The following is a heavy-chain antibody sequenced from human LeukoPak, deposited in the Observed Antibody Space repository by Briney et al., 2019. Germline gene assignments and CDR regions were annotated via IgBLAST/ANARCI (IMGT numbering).Heavy chain of an antibody. J-gene: IGHJ6*02. CDR1: GGSFSGYY. D-gene: IGHD3-3*01. V-gene: IGHV4-34*01. Sequence: PSETLSLTCAVYGGSFSGYYWSWIRQPPGKGLEWIGEINHSGSTNYNPSLKSRVTISVDTSKNQFSLKLSSVTAADTAVYYCARHNYDFWSGYYPDKGAYYYYYYGMDVWGQGTTVTVSS. CDR3: ARHNYDFWSGYYPDKGAYYYYYYGMDV. CDR2: INHSGST.